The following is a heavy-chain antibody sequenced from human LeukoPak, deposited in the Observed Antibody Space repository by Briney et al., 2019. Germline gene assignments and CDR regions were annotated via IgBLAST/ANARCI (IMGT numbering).Heavy chain of an antibody. CDR2: IISIFGTA. J-gene: IGHJ4*02. V-gene: IGHV1-69*01. Sequence: SVKVSCKASGGTFSSYAISWVRQAPGQGLEWMGGIISIFGTANYAQKFQGRVTITADESTSTAYMELSSLRSEDTAVYYCAGGPVVTGDYYFDYWGQGTLVTVSS. D-gene: IGHD4-23*01. CDR3: AGGPVVTGDYYFDY. CDR1: GGTFSSYA.